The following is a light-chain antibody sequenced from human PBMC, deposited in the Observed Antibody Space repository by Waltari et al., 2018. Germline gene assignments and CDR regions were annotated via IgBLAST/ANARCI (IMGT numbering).Light chain of an antibody. Sequence: QSALTQPASVSGSPGQSITISCTGTSSAFPVSQYVSWYQQHPGRAPKLIRYDVIKRPSGVSARFSGSKSADTASLTILGLQAEDEADYYCNSYATANSWVFGGGTKLTVL. CDR3: NSYATANSWV. V-gene: IGLV2-14*01. CDR1: SSAFPVSQY. CDR2: DVI. J-gene: IGLJ3*02.